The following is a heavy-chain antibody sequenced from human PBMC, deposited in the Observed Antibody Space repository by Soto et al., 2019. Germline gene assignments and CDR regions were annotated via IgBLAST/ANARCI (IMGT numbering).Heavy chain of an antibody. D-gene: IGHD3-22*01. CDR3: ARSYYDRTRFALDP. CDR2: MYFGGSF. Sequence: PSETLSLTCTVSGDSVSTVYWSWIRQPPGRGLEWIGFMYFGGSFNYNPSLTSRATISVERSKNHFSMKMTPVTAADTAVHYWARSYYDRTRFALDPRGQGTLVTVSS. V-gene: IGHV4-59*02. J-gene: IGHJ5*02. CDR1: GDSVSTVY.